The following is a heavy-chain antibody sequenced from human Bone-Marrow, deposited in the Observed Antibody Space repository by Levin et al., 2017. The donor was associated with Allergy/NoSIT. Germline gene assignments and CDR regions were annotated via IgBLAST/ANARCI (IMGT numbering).Heavy chain of an antibody. CDR3: VRLHSLGHYFDY. J-gene: IGHJ4*02. CDR1: GFSLSTSGIC. CDR2: IDWDDDK. V-gene: IGHV2-70*11. D-gene: IGHD3-16*01. Sequence: QSGPTLVKPTQTLTLTCTLSGFSLSTSGICVTWIRQPPGKALEWLARIDWDDDKYFSLSLKTRLTISKDTSKNQVVLTMTNMDPVDTGTYYCVRLHSLGHYFDYWGQGTLVTVSS.